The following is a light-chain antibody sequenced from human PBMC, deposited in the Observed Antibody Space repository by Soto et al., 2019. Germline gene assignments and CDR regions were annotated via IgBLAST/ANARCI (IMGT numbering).Light chain of an antibody. CDR3: QQYNHRPLP. Sequence: EIVMTQTRSNQSVSPGERATRSCRARQRIRDNLAWYQQKPGQAPRLLIYGASTRATGIPARFSGIGSGTDFTLTSSRRQSEDFTVYYCQQYNHRPLPVGGGTKVDIK. J-gene: IGKJ4*01. CDR1: QRIRDN. CDR2: GAS. V-gene: IGKV3D-15*01.